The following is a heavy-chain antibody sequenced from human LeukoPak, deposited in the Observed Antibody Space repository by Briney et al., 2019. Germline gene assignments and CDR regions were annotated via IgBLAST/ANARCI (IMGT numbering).Heavy chain of an antibody. CDR3: ARDTPGAAAGEFDY. CDR2: IYHSGST. D-gene: IGHD6-13*01. V-gene: IGHV4-4*02. Sequence: SETLSLTCAVSGGSISSSNWWSWVRQPPGKGLEWIGEIYHSGSTNYNPSLKSRVTISVDKSKNQFSLKLSSVTAADTAVYYCARDTPGAAAGEFDYWGQGTLVTVSS. J-gene: IGHJ4*02. CDR1: GGSISSSNW.